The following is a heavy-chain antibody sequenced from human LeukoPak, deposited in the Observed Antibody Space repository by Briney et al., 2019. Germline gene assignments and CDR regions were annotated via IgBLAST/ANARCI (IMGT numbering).Heavy chain of an antibody. Sequence: PGGSLRPSCAVSGFTFSGFWMSWVRKAPGKGLEWVANIKQDGGEKYYVDSVKGRFTISRDNAKNSLYLQMDSLRAEDTAMYYCARDPIYYYGAGSNIVDYWGQGTLVTVSS. CDR3: ARDPIYYYGAGSNIVDY. CDR1: GFTFSGFW. J-gene: IGHJ4*02. V-gene: IGHV3-7*01. CDR2: IKQDGGEK. D-gene: IGHD3-10*01.